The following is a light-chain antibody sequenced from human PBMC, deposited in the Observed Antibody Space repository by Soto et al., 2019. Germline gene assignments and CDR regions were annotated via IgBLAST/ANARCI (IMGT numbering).Light chain of an antibody. V-gene: IGLV2-14*01. Sequence: QSALTQPASVSGSPGQSITISCTGTSSDVGGYNSVSWYQQHPGKAPKLMIYDVSNRPSGVSNRFSCSKSGXTASLTXSGXXAEDEADFYCSSYTTSSSVVFGG. CDR2: DVS. CDR3: SSYTTSSSVV. CDR1: SSDVGGYNS. J-gene: IGLJ2*01.